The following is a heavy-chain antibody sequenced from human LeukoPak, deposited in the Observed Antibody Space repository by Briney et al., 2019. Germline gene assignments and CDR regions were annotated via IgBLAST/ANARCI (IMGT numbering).Heavy chain of an antibody. J-gene: IGHJ6*03. CDR3: AITSMVRGANYYYYYMEV. CDR2: IYTSGST. CDR1: GGSISSGSYS. V-gene: IGHV4-61*02. D-gene: IGHD3-10*01. Sequence: TLSLTCTVSGGSISSGSYSWSWIRQPAGKGLEWIGRIYTSGSTNYNPSLKSRVTISVDTSKNQFSLKLSSVTAADTAVYYCAITSMVRGANYYYYYMEVWGKGTTVTISS.